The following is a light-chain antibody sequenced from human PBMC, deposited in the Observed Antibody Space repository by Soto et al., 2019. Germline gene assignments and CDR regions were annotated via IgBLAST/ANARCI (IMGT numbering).Light chain of an antibody. Sequence: EIVLTQSPATLSLSPGERATLSCRASQSVSSYLAWYQQKPGQAPRLLIYDASNRATGIPARFSGSGSGTDFTPTISSLEPEDFAVYYCQQRSNWPPITFGQGTRLRLN. CDR1: QSVSSY. CDR2: DAS. V-gene: IGKV3-11*01. CDR3: QQRSNWPPIT. J-gene: IGKJ5*01.